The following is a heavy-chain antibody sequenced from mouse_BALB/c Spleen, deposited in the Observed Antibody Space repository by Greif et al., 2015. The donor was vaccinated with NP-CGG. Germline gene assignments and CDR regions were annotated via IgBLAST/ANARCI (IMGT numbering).Heavy chain of an antibody. CDR1: GYTFTSYW. V-gene: IGHV1S22*01. CDR2: IYPGSGST. Sequence: LQQSGSELVRPGASVKLSCKASGYTFTSYWMHWVKQRPGQGLEWIGNIYPGSGSTNYDEKFKSKATLTVDTSSSTAYMQLSNLTSEDSAVYYCTRGVGLLLGFAYWGQGTLVTVSA. D-gene: IGHD1-1*01. J-gene: IGHJ3*01. CDR3: TRGVGLLLGFAY.